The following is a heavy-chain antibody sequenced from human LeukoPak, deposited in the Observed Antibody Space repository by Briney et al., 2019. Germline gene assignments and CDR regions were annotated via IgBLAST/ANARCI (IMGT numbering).Heavy chain of an antibody. CDR2: IYPGDSDT. CDR1: GYSFTSYW. J-gene: IGHJ6*03. D-gene: IGHD4-11*01. V-gene: IGHV5-51*01. Sequence: GESLKISCKGSGYSFTSYWIGWVRQMPGKGLEWMGIIYPGDSDTRYSPSFQGQVTISADKSISTAYLQWSSLKASDTAMYYCARTLLDYSNYYYYMDVWGKGTTVTVSS. CDR3: ARTLLDYSNYYYYMDV.